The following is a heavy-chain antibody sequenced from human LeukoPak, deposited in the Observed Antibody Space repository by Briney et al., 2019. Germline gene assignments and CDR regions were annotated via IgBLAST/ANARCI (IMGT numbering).Heavy chain of an antibody. D-gene: IGHD5-18*01. CDR1: GGSISSYY. CDR3: ARRPAASDTAMGNFDY. Sequence: SETLSLTCTVSGGSISSYYWSWIRQPPGKGLEWIGYIYYSGSTNYNPSLKSRVTISVDTSKNQFSLKLSSVTAADTAVYYCARRPAASDTAMGNFDYWGQGTLVTVSS. CDR2: IYYSGST. J-gene: IGHJ4*02. V-gene: IGHV4-59*08.